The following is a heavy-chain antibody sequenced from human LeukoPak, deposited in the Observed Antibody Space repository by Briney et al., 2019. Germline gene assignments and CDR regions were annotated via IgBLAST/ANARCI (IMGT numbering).Heavy chain of an antibody. CDR2: INPNCGGT. CDR1: GCTFTGPY. Sequence: ASVKVSCTASGCTFTGPYMHWVRQAPGQALEWMGWINPNCGGTNYAQKFQGRVTITMATSISTAYIALSRLRSDDTAVYYCARVGIESSGYYDDFDYWGQGTLVTVSS. D-gene: IGHD3-22*01. J-gene: IGHJ4*02. V-gene: IGHV1-2*02. CDR3: ARVGIESSGYYDDFDY.